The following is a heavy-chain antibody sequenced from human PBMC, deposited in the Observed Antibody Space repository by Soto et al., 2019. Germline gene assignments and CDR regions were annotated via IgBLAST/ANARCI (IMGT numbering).Heavy chain of an antibody. V-gene: IGHV3-23*01. CDR2: ISGSGGST. Sequence: QPGGSLRLSCEDSGSAFSTYAMSWVRQGPRKGLEWVSTISGSGGSTYYADSVKGRFTVSRDNSKNIVYLQMSSLRAEDTAIYYCANGLNRPVGYYYHAMDDWGQGTPVTVSS. CDR3: ANGLNRPVGYYYHAMDD. CDR1: GSAFSTYA. J-gene: IGHJ6*02.